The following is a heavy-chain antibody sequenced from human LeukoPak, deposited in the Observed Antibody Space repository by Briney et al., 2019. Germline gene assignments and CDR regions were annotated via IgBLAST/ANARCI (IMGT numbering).Heavy chain of an antibody. Sequence: SETLSLTCTVSGGSISSYYWSWIRQPAGKGLEWIGRIYTSGSTNYNPSLKSRVTMSVDTSKNQFSLKLTSVTAADTAVYYCARQKWEQQGRDYYFNGLDVWGPGTTVIVSS. D-gene: IGHD1/OR15-1a*01. CDR2: IYTSGST. CDR1: GGSISSYY. CDR3: ARQKWEQQGRDYYFNGLDV. J-gene: IGHJ6*02. V-gene: IGHV4-4*07.